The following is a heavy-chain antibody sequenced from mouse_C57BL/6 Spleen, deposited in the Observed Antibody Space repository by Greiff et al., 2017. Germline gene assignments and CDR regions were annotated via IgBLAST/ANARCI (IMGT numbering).Heavy chain of an antibody. J-gene: IGHJ2*01. D-gene: IGHD1-1*01. CDR3: ARSGSSYGYFGY. V-gene: IGHV3-1*01. CDR1: GYPITSGYD. CDR2: ISYSGST. Sequence: VQPQQSGPGMVKPSQSLSLTRTVTGYPITSGYDWHWIRHSPGNKLEWMGYISYSGSTNYNPSLKSRISITHDTSKNHFFLKLNSGTTEDTATYYCARSGSSYGYFGYWGQGTTLTVSS.